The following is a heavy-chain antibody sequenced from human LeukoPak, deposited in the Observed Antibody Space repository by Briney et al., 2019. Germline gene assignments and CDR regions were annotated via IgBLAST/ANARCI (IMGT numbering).Heavy chain of an antibody. CDR3: AREAVAGLD. CDR1: GGSFSGYY. D-gene: IGHD6-19*01. CDR2: IYHSGST. J-gene: IGHJ4*02. V-gene: IGHV4-34*01. Sequence: SETLSLTCAVYGGSFSGYYWSWIRQPPGKGLEWIGEIYHSGSTNYNPSLKSRVTISVDKSKNQFSLKLSSVTAADTAVYYCAREAVAGLDWGQGTLVTVSS.